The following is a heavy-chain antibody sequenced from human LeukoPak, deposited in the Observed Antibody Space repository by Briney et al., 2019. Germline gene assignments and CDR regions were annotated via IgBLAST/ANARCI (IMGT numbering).Heavy chain of an antibody. CDR3: AELGITMIGDV. CDR1: GFTFTSFA. CDR2: ISRSGVAT. D-gene: IGHD3-10*02. Sequence: PGGTLRLSCAASGFTFTSFAMSWVRQAPGKGLEWVSTISRSGVATYYANSVKGRFTISRDNSKNTVYLQMSSLRAEDTAVYYCAELGITMIGDVWGKGTTVTVSS. V-gene: IGHV3-23*01. J-gene: IGHJ6*04.